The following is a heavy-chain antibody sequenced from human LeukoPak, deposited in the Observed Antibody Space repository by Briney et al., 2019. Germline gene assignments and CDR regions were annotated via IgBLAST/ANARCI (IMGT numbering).Heavy chain of an antibody. J-gene: IGHJ4*02. CDR1: GFPFSSYA. Sequence: GGSLRLSCAASGFPFSSYAMTWVRQAPGRGLEWVSSISGDGATTYHADSVKGRFTISRDNSKNTLYLQMNSLRAEDTAVYYCAKRKQQLVLDYWGQGTLVTVSS. CDR2: ISGDGATT. CDR3: AKRKQQLVLDY. D-gene: IGHD6-13*01. V-gene: IGHV3-23*01.